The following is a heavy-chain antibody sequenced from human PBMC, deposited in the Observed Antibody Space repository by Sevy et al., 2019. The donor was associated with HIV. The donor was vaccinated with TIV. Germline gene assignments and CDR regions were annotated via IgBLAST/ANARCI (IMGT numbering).Heavy chain of an antibody. Sequence: SETLSLTCTVSGGSISSYYWSWIRQPPGKGLEWIGYIYYSGSTNYNPSLKSRVTISVDTSKNQFSLKLSSVTAADTAVYYCARHSNWGGAFDIWGQGTMVTVSS. CDR2: IYYSGST. J-gene: IGHJ3*02. V-gene: IGHV4-59*08. CDR1: GGSISSYY. CDR3: ARHSNWGGAFDI. D-gene: IGHD7-27*01.